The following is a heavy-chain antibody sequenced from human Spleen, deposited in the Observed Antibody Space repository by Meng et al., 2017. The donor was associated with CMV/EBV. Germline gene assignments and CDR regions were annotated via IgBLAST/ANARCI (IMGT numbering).Heavy chain of an antibody. Sequence: GESLKISCAASGFTFSTYWMHWVRQAPGKGLVWVSRINSDGSSTTYADSVKGRFTISRDNAKNSLYLQMNSLRAEDTAVYYCARDTPYYDFWSGYYAVWFDPWGQGTLVTVSS. J-gene: IGHJ5*02. D-gene: IGHD3-3*01. CDR2: INSDGSST. CDR1: GFTFSTYW. V-gene: IGHV3-74*01. CDR3: ARDTPYYDFWSGYYAVWFDP.